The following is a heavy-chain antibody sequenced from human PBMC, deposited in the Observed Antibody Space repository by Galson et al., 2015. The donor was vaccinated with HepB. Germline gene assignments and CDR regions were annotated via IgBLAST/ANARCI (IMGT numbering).Heavy chain of an antibody. V-gene: IGHV1-18*01. D-gene: IGHD6-13*01. CDR2: FSGYDGST. J-gene: IGHJ4*02. CDR3: AATDSWFYYFDY. Sequence: SVKVSCKASGYSFSNYGLSWIRQAPGRGLEWLGWFSGYDGSTNYAPRFQGRVSMTADASTGTAYLKLTSVTAADTAVYYCAATDSWFYYFDYWGQGSLVTVSS. CDR1: GYSFSNYG.